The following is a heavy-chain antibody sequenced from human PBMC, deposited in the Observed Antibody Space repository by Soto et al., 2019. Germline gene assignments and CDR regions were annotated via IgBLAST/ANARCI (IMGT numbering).Heavy chain of an antibody. V-gene: IGHV3-48*01. Sequence: GGSLRLSCAASGFTFSSYSMNWVRQAPGKGLEWVSYISSSSSTIYYADSVKGRFTISRDNAKNSLYLQMNSLRAEETAVYYCARENEYCSSTSCYDQRGFSWGQGTLVTVSS. CDR3: ARENEYCSSTSCYDQRGFS. CDR1: GFTFSSYS. CDR2: ISSSSSTI. D-gene: IGHD2-2*01. J-gene: IGHJ5*02.